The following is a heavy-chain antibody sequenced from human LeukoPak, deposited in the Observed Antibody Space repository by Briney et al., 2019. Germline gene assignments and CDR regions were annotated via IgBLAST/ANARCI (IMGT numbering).Heavy chain of an antibody. V-gene: IGHV3-7*01. Sequence: GGSLRLSCAASGFTFSSYWMSWVRQAPGKGLEWVANIKQGGSEKYYVYSVKGRFTISRDNAKNSLYLQMNSLRGEDTAVYYCATFTGIGELRAYTFDIWGQGTMVTVSS. D-gene: IGHD1-7*01. CDR2: IKQGGSEK. CDR3: ATFTGIGELRAYTFDI. CDR1: GFTFSSYW. J-gene: IGHJ3*02.